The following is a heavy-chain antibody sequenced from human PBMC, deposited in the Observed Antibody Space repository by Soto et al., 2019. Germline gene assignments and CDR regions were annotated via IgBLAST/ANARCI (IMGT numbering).Heavy chain of an antibody. CDR1: GFTFSSYA. D-gene: IGHD5-18*01. J-gene: IGHJ6*02. Sequence: QVQLVESGGGVVQPGRSLRLSCAASGFTFSSYAMHWVRQAPGKGLEWVAVISYDGSNKYYADSVKGRFTISRDNSKNTLYLQMNILRAEDTAVYYCARDGADTAMAYYYYGMDVWGQGTTFTVSS. CDR2: ISYDGSNK. CDR3: ARDGADTAMAYYYYGMDV. V-gene: IGHV3-30-3*01.